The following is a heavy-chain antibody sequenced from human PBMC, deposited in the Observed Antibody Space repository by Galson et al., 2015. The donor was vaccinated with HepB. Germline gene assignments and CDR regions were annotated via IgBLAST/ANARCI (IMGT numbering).Heavy chain of an antibody. V-gene: IGHV3-30*04. Sequence: SLRLSCAASGFTFSSYPMHWVRQAPGKGLEWVAFISYDGSNKYHADSAKGRFTISRDNSKNTLYLQMNSLRAEDTAMYYCARALGYCSGGTCYKYFDYWGQGTLVTVSS. CDR2: ISYDGSNK. CDR3: ARALGYCSGGTCYKYFDY. D-gene: IGHD2-15*01. CDR1: GFTFSSYP. J-gene: IGHJ4*02.